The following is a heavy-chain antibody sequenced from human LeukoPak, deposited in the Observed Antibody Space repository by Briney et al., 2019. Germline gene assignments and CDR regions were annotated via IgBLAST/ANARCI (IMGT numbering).Heavy chain of an antibody. Sequence: KASETLSLTCAVYGGSFSGYYWSWIRQPPGKGLEWIGEINHSGSTNYNPSLKSRVTISVDTSKNQFSLKLSSVTAADTAVYYCARARIQLWPPHYYYYYGMDVWGQGTTVTVSS. J-gene: IGHJ6*02. V-gene: IGHV4-34*01. CDR1: GGSFSGYY. CDR3: ARARIQLWPPHYYYYYGMDV. D-gene: IGHD5-18*01. CDR2: INHSGST.